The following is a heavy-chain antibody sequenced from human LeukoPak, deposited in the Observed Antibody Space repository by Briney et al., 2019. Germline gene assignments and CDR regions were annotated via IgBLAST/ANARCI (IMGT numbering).Heavy chain of an antibody. J-gene: IGHJ4*02. CDR2: ISAYNGNT. CDR3: ARDPPKGLVTKLFDY. Sequence: ASVKVSCKASGYTFTSYGISWVRQAPGQGLEWMGWISAYNGNTNYAQKLQGRVTMTTETSTSTAYMELRSLRSDDTAVYYCARDPPKGLVTKLFDYWGQGTLVTVSS. D-gene: IGHD2-21*02. CDR1: GYTFTSYG. V-gene: IGHV1-18*01.